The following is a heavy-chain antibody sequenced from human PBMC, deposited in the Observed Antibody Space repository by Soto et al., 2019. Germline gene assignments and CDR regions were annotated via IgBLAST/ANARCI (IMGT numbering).Heavy chain of an antibody. CDR1: GGSISSSSYY. CDR3: ARIRLASPMRAAENWCDS. V-gene: IGHV4-39*01. D-gene: IGHD2-15*01. J-gene: IGHJ5*01. CDR2: IYYSGST. Sequence: SETLSLTCTVSGGSISSSSYYWGWIRQPPGKGLEWIGSIYYSGSTYYNPSLKSRVTISVDTSKNQFSLKLSSVTAADTAVYYCARIRLASPMRAAENWCDSWGQGTLVTVAS.